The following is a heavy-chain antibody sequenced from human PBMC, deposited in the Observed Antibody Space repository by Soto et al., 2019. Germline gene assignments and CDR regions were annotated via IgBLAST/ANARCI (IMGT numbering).Heavy chain of an antibody. V-gene: IGHV3-21*01. Sequence: GGSLRLSCAASGFTLSSYSMNWVRQAPGKGLEWVSSISTSSSYINYADSVKGRFTISGDNAKKSLYLQMNSLRAEDTAVYYCARDSRDYAIDDFDIWGQGTMVTVSS. D-gene: IGHD4-17*01. J-gene: IGHJ3*02. CDR3: ARDSRDYAIDDFDI. CDR2: ISTSSSYI. CDR1: GFTLSSYS.